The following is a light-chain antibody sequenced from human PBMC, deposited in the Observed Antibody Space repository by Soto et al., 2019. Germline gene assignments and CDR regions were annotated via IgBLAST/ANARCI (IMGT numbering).Light chain of an antibody. J-gene: IGLJ2*01. CDR2: HNF. V-gene: IGLV1-40*01. Sequence: QSVLTQPPSVSGAPGQSVTLSCTGSGANIGTYEVHWYQQVPGIAPRLLIQHNFNRPSGVPDRFSGSKSGTSASLTITGLQAGDEAYYYCQSYDTFLSAVVFGGGPKLTVL. CDR1: GANIGTYE. CDR3: QSYDTFLSAVV.